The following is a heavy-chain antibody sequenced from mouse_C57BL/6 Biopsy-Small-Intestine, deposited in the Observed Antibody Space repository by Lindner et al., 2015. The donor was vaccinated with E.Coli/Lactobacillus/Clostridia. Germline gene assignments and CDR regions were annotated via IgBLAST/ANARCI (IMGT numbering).Heavy chain of an antibody. CDR1: GFAFSSYG. Sequence: VQLQEVWGGLVKPGGSLKLSCAASGFAFSSYGMSWVRQTPDKRLEWVATISDGGSYTYYPDNVKGRFTISRDNAKNNLYLQMSHLKSEDTAMYYCAREGIGITTVVAPYAMDYWGQGTSVTVSS. CDR2: ISDGGSYT. V-gene: IGHV5-4*01. J-gene: IGHJ4*01. D-gene: IGHD1-1*01. CDR3: AREGIGITTVVAPYAMDY.